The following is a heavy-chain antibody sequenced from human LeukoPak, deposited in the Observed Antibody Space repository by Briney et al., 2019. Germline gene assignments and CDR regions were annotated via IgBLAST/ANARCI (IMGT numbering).Heavy chain of an antibody. Sequence: GGSLRLSCAASGFTFSRYYMSWVRQAPGKGLEWVSAINDSGGSTYYADSVRGRFTISRDDSKNTLYLPMNSLRAEDTAVYYCAKEDTLTTVYFDYWGQGTPVTVSS. V-gene: IGHV3-23*01. CDR1: GFTFSRYY. CDR2: INDSGGST. D-gene: IGHD4-17*01. J-gene: IGHJ4*02. CDR3: AKEDTLTTVYFDY.